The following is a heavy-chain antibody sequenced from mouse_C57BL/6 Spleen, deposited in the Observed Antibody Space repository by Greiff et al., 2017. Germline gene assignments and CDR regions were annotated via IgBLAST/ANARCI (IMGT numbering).Heavy chain of an antibody. J-gene: IGHJ3*01. Sequence: QVQLKESGPGLVQPSQSLSITCTVSGFSLTSYGVHWVRQSPGKGLEWLGVIWSGGSTDYNAAFISRLSISKDNSKSQVFFKMNSLQADDTAIYYCARTGHDYDDDPTWFAYWGQGTLVTVSA. CDR3: ARTGHDYDDDPTWFAY. CDR1: GFSLTSYG. D-gene: IGHD2-4*01. V-gene: IGHV2-2*01. CDR2: IWSGGST.